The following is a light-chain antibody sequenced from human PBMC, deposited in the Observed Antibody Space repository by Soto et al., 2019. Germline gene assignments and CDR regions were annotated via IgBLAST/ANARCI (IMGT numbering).Light chain of an antibody. V-gene: IGLV2-8*01. Sequence: QSALTQPPSASGSPGQSVTISCTGTSSDAGGYKFVSWYQQHPGKAPKLMIYEVSKRPSGVPDRFSGSKSGNTASLTVSGLQAEDEADYYCCSKAGGNNVLFGGGTQLTVL. CDR2: EVS. J-gene: IGLJ2*01. CDR1: SSDAGGYKF. CDR3: CSKAGGNNVL.